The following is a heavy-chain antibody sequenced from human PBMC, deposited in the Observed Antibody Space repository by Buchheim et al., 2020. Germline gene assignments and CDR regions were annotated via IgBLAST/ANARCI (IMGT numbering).Heavy chain of an antibody. CDR2: MYNSGST. CDR3: ARGTPRYYFDF. CDR1: GDSMERGGFY. V-gene: IGHV4-31*03. D-gene: IGHD3-10*01. Sequence: QVQLQESGPGLVKPSQTLSLTCTVSGDSMERGGFYWNWIRQHPGMGLEFIGYMYNSGSTYFNPSLRSRVTISADTSKNPFSLKLSSVTAADTAVYFCARGTPRYYFDFWGQGTL. J-gene: IGHJ4*02.